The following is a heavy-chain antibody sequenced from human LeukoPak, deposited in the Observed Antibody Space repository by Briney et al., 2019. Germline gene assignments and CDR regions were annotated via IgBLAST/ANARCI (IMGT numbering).Heavy chain of an antibody. D-gene: IGHD3-22*01. CDR3: ARDWLDSSGYYYFDY. J-gene: IGHJ4*02. CDR2: INPNSGGT. Sequence: ASVKVSCKASGYTFTGYYMHWVRQAPGQGLEWMGWINPNSGGTNYAQRFQSRVTMTRDTSISTAYMELSRLRSDDTAVYYCARDWLDSSGYYYFDYWGQGTLVTVSS. V-gene: IGHV1-2*02. CDR1: GYTFTGYY.